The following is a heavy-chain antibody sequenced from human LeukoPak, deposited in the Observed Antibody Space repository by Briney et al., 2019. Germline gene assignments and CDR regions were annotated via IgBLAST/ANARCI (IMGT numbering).Heavy chain of an antibody. D-gene: IGHD6-6*01. CDR3: ARDKSSSIAAREGYYYYMDV. V-gene: IGHV3-23*01. Sequence: GGSLRLSCAASGFTFTNYAMTWVRQAPGKGLEWVSGITGSGTNTYYADSVKGRFTISRDNSKNTLYLQMNSLRAEDTAVYYCARDKSSSIAAREGYYYYMDVWGKGTTVTVSS. J-gene: IGHJ6*03. CDR1: GFTFTNYA. CDR2: ITGSGTNT.